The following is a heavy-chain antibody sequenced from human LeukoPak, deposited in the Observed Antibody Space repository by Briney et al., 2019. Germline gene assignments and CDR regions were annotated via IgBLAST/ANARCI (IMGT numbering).Heavy chain of an antibody. CDR3: ATIISGRYYFDY. Sequence: ASVKVSCKVSGYTLPALSMHWVRHAPGKGLEWMGNFDPEDDEGFYAQKFQGRVTMTEDTSTDTAYMELSSLRSEDTAVYYCATIISGRYYFDYWGQGTLVTVSS. CDR1: GYTLPALS. D-gene: IGHD6-19*01. J-gene: IGHJ4*02. CDR2: FDPEDDEG. V-gene: IGHV1-24*01.